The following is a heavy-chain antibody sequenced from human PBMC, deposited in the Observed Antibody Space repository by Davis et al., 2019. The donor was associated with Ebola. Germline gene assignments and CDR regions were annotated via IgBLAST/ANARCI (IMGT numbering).Heavy chain of an antibody. J-gene: IGHJ6*02. CDR1: GGSISGYY. D-gene: IGHD6-6*01. V-gene: IGHV4-59*01. CDR3: AGLAARSSYYYGMDV. CDR2: IYYSGST. Sequence: SETLSLTCTVSGGSISGYYWSWIRQPPGKGLEWIGYIYYSGSTNYNPSLKSRVTISVDTSKNQFSLRLSSVTAADTAVYYCAGLAARSSYYYGMDVWGQGTTVTVSS.